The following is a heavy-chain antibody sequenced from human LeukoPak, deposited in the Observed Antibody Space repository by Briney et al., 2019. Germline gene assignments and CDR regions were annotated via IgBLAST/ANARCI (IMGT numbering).Heavy chain of an antibody. CDR2: IGGGGGKT. CDR3: ASTDRLAAVGTDY. CDR1: GFTFSSYA. J-gene: IGHJ4*02. V-gene: IGHV3-23*01. D-gene: IGHD6-13*01. Sequence: GGSLRLSCVASGFTFSSYAMTWVRQAPGKGLEWVSAIGGGGGKTYYADSVKGRFTISRDNAKNSLYLQMNSLRAEDTAVYYCASTDRLAAVGTDYWGQGTLVTVSS.